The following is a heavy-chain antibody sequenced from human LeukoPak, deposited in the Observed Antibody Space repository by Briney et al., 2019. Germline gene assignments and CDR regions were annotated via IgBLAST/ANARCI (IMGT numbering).Heavy chain of an antibody. CDR3: ARVSYGDYNLLYYFDY. D-gene: IGHD4-17*01. Sequence: GGSLRLSCAASGFTFSSYWMSWVRQAPGKGLEWVANIKQDGSEKYYVDSVKGRFTISRDNAKNSLYLQMNSLRAEDTAVYYCARVSYGDYNLLYYFDYWGQGTPVTVSS. J-gene: IGHJ4*02. CDR1: GFTFSSYW. V-gene: IGHV3-7*01. CDR2: IKQDGSEK.